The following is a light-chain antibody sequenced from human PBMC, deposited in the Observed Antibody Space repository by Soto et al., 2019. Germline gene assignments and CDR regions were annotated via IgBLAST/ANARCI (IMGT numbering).Light chain of an antibody. V-gene: IGKV1-9*01. CDR3: LQHNSYPFT. J-gene: IGKJ3*01. CDR1: QGISSY. CDR2: AAS. Sequence: DIQLTQSPSFLSASVGDRVTITCRASQGISSYLARYQQKPGKAPKLLIHAASSLQSGVPSRFSGSGSGTEFTLTISSLQPEDFATYYCLQHNSYPFTFGPGTKVDIK.